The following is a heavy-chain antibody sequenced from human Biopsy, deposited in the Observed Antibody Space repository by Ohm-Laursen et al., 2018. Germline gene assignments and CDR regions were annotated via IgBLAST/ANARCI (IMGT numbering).Heavy chain of an antibody. J-gene: IGHJ4*02. CDR3: GNEVHGRDY. CDR1: GETFSDYQ. V-gene: IGHV4-34*08. Sequence: GTLSLTWAVFGETFSDYQWSWIRQPPGQGLEWIGQINQAGTTNYNPSLKSRVSISADASKYEFSLRLTSVTAADTAVYLCGNEVHGRDYWGLGAQVAVSS. D-gene: IGHD2-15*01. CDR2: INQAGTT.